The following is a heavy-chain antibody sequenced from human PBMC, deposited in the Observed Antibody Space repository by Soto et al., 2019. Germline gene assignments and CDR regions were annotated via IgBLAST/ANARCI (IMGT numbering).Heavy chain of an antibody. Sequence: GGSLRLSCAASGFTFSSYWMHWVRQAPGKGLVWVSRINSDGSSTSYADSVKGRFTISRDNAKNTLYLQMNSLRAEDTAVYYCARGAYYDSSGYSPNPDYWGQGTLVTVSS. D-gene: IGHD3-22*01. J-gene: IGHJ4*02. CDR1: GFTFSSYW. CDR3: ARGAYYDSSGYSPNPDY. CDR2: INSDGSST. V-gene: IGHV3-74*01.